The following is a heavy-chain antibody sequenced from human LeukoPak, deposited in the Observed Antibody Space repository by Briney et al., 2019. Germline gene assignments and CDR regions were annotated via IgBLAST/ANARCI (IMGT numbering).Heavy chain of an antibody. CDR2: ISGSGGGT. CDR3: AKGMGIIPLYGMDV. Sequence: GGSLRLSCAASGFTFSSYAMSWVRQAPGKGLEWVSAISGSGGGTYYADSVKGRFTISRDNSKNTLYLQMNSLRAEDTAVYYCAKGMGIIPLYGMDVWGQGTTVTVSS. D-gene: IGHD3-3*01. CDR1: GFTFSSYA. V-gene: IGHV3-23*01. J-gene: IGHJ6*02.